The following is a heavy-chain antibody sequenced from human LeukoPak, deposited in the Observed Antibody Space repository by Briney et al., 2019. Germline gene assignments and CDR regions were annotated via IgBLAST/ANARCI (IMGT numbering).Heavy chain of an antibody. Sequence: GGSLRLSCAASGFTFDDYAMHWVRQAPGKGLEWASGISWNSGSIGYADSVKGRFTISRDNAKNSLYLQMNSLRAEDTALYYCAKVLYYYDSSGPFGGWGQGTLVTVSS. CDR3: AKVLYYYDSSGPFGG. CDR1: GFTFDDYA. D-gene: IGHD3-22*01. V-gene: IGHV3-9*01. CDR2: ISWNSGSI. J-gene: IGHJ4*02.